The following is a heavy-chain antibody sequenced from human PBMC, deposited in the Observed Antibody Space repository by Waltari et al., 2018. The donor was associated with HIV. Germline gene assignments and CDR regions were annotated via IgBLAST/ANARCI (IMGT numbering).Heavy chain of an antibody. CDR2: ISSSNNNV. J-gene: IGHJ2*01. CDR1: GFTFGSYN. Sequence: QLVESGGGLVKAGGALRLSCAAPGFTFGSYNMNWVRQVPGKGLEWVSSISSSNNNVFYGDSVKGRFTISRDNAKKSLFLQMNSLRGEDTAIYYCARRQAPYWYFDLWGRGTLVTVSS. V-gene: IGHV3-21*02. CDR3: ARRQAPYWYFDL.